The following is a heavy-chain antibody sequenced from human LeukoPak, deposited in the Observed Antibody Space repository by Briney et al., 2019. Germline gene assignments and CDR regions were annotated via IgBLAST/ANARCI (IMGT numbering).Heavy chain of an antibody. CDR3: ARDLGEWEPHTFDY. Sequence: GTLRLSCAASGFTFSTYSMNWVRQAPGKGLEWVSSISSSSSYIYYADSLKGRFTISRDNAKNSLYLQMNSLRAEDTAVYYCARDLGEWEPHTFDYWGQGTLVTVSS. J-gene: IGHJ4*02. CDR1: GFTFSTYS. D-gene: IGHD1-26*01. CDR2: ISSSSSYI. V-gene: IGHV3-21*01.